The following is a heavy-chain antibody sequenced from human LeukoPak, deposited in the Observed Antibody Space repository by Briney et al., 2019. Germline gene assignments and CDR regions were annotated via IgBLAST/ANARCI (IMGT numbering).Heavy chain of an antibody. CDR2: IWYDGSNK. CDR3: AKDGDYGDYPLGY. D-gene: IGHD4-17*01. CDR1: GFTFSSYC. J-gene: IGHJ4*02. V-gene: IGHV3-33*06. Sequence: GGSLRLSCAASGFTFSSYCMQWLRQAPRKGREWVAVIWYDGSNKYYADSVKGRFTISRDNSKNTLYLQMNSLRAEDTAVYYCAKDGDYGDYPLGYWGQGTLVTVSS.